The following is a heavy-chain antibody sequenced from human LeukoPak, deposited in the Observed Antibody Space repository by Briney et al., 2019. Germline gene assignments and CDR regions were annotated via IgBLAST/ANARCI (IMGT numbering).Heavy chain of an antibody. Sequence: GGSPRLSCAASGFTFNSYAMSWVRQASGKGLEWVSGISGGGDNTYYADSVKGRFTISRDTSKNMVYLEMNSLRAEDTAVYYCAKVGPGAARDYWGQGTLVTVSS. V-gene: IGHV3-23*01. J-gene: IGHJ4*02. CDR2: ISGGGDNT. CDR3: AKVGPGAARDY. D-gene: IGHD2-15*01. CDR1: GFTFNSYA.